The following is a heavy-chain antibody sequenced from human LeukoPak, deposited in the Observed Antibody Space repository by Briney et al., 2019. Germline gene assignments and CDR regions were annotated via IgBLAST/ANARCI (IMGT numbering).Heavy chain of an antibody. J-gene: IGHJ6*03. CDR3: ARVGYSYVINDWSRTGLGAYPTKYYYHMDV. CDR2: INHSGST. CDR1: GGSFSGYY. Sequence: SETLSLTCAVYGGSFSGYYWSWIRQPPGKGLEWIGEINHSGSTNYYPSLKSRVTISVDTSKNQFSLKLSSVTAADTAAYFCARVGYSYVINDWSRTGLGAYPTKYYYHMDVWGKGTTVTVSS. D-gene: IGHD5-18*01. V-gene: IGHV4-34*01.